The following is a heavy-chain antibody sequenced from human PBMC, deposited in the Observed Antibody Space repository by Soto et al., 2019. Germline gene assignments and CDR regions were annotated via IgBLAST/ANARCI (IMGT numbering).Heavy chain of an antibody. D-gene: IGHD5-12*01. Sequence: GGSLRLSCAASGFTFSSYGMHWVRQAPGKGLEWVAVISYDGSNKYYADSVKGRFTISRDNSKNTLYLQMNSLRAEDTAVYYCAKDLGDGYNSPLDYWGQGTLVTVSS. CDR2: ISYDGSNK. V-gene: IGHV3-30*18. CDR1: GFTFSSYG. J-gene: IGHJ4*02. CDR3: AKDLGDGYNSPLDY.